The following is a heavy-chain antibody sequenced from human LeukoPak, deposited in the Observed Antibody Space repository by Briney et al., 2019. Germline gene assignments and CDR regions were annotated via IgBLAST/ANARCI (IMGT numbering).Heavy chain of an antibody. Sequence: PSETLSLTCAVYGGSFSGYYWSWIRQPPGKGLEWIGGINHSGSTSYNPSLKSRVTISVDTSKNQFSLKLSSVTAADTAVYYCARAPRRNYCSSTSCYSYYYYGMDVWGQGTTVTVSS. CDR3: ARAPRRNYCSSTSCYSYYYYGMDV. V-gene: IGHV4-34*01. D-gene: IGHD2-2*01. J-gene: IGHJ6*02. CDR2: INHSGST. CDR1: GGSFSGYY.